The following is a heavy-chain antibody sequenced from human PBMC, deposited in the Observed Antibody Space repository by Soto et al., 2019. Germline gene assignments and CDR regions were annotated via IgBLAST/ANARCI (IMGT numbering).Heavy chain of an antibody. D-gene: IGHD5-12*01. V-gene: IGHV1-24*01. CDR1: GYTLTELS. CDR2: FDPEDGET. CDR3: ATPSADIVATIPPPYYYYGMDV. Sequence: ASVNVSCKVSGYTLTELSMHWVRQAPGKGLEWMGGFDPEDGETIYAQKFQGRVTMTEDTSTDTAYMELSSLRSEDTAVYYCATPSADIVATIPPPYYYYGMDVWGQGTTVTVSS. J-gene: IGHJ6*02.